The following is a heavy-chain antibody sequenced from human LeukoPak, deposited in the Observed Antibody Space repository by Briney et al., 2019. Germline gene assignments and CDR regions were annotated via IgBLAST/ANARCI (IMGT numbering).Heavy chain of an antibody. CDR1: GGTFSSYA. CDR2: IIPIFGTA. CDR3: ARPYYYDSSGYYVFFDY. D-gene: IGHD3-22*01. V-gene: IGHV1-69*13. J-gene: IGHJ4*02. Sequence: SVKVSCKASGGTFSSYAISWVRQAPGQGLEWMGGIIPIFGTANYAQKFQGRVTITADESTSTAYMELSSLRSEDTAVYYCARPYYYDSSGYYVFFDYWGQGTLVTVSS.